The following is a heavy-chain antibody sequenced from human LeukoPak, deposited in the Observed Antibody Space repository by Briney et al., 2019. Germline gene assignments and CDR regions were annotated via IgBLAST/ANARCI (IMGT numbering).Heavy chain of an antibody. V-gene: IGHV1-2*02. CDR2: INPNSGGT. CDR1: GYTFTGYY. Sequence: ASVKVSCKASGYTFTGYYMPWVRQAPGQGLEWMGWINPNSGGTNHGQKFQGRVTMTRDTSISTAYMELSRLRSDDTAVYYCARDRPLDADDYYGFYYFDYWGQGTLVTVSS. D-gene: IGHD3-10*01. J-gene: IGHJ4*02. CDR3: ARDRPLDADDYYGFYYFDY.